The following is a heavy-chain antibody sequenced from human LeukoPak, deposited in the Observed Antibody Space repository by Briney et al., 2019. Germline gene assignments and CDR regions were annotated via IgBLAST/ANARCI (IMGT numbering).Heavy chain of an antibody. D-gene: IGHD2-15*01. CDR2: ISGSGGST. Sequence: GGSLRLSCTASGFTFSSYAMSWVRQAPGKGLEWVSGISGSGGSTYYADSVKGRFTISRDNSKNTLYLQMNSLRAEDTAVYYCARDKAYCSGGSCYNAFDIWGQGTMVTVSS. J-gene: IGHJ3*02. V-gene: IGHV3-23*01. CDR1: GFTFSSYA. CDR3: ARDKAYCSGGSCYNAFDI.